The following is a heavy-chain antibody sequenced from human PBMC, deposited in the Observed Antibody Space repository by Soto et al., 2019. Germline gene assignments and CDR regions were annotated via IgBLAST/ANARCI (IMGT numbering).Heavy chain of an antibody. V-gene: IGHV4-59*02. CDR3: AREMHAGSAHVVDP. Sequence: SETLSLTCSVSGVSVTSYHWSWIRQFPGKGLEWIAYTSHTGNPNYNPSLKSRVIISLDTSKNQVSLQLTSVTATDTALYYRAREMHAGSAHVVDPWGQGTLVSVSS. J-gene: IGHJ5*02. CDR1: GVSVTSYH. CDR2: TSHTGNP.